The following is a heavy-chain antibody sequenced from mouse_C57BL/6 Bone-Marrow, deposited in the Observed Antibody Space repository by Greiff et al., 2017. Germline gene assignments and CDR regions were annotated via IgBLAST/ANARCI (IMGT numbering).Heavy chain of an antibody. D-gene: IGHD2-2*01. Sequence: EVQLQQPGAELVKPGASVKLSCTASGFNIKDYYMHWVKQRTEQGLEWIGRIDPADGETKYAPKFQGKAPITADTSSNTAYLQLSSLTSEDTAVYYFARVGVSTMVTTSDYWGQGTTLTVSS. CDR2: IDPADGET. CDR1: GFNIKDYY. J-gene: IGHJ2*01. CDR3: ARVGVSTMVTTSDY. V-gene: IGHV14-2*01.